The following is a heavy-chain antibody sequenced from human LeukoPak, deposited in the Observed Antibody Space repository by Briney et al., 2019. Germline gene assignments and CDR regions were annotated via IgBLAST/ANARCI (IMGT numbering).Heavy chain of an antibody. D-gene: IGHD6-25*01. Sequence: PGGSLRLSCAASGFTFSSYWMSWVRQAPGKGLEWVANIKQDGSEKYYVDSVKGRFTISRDNSKNTLYLQMNSLRAEDTAVYYCAKDAAGNYYYYMDVWGKGTTVTISS. CDR3: AKDAAGNYYYYMDV. CDR2: IKQDGSEK. J-gene: IGHJ6*03. V-gene: IGHV3-7*01. CDR1: GFTFSSYW.